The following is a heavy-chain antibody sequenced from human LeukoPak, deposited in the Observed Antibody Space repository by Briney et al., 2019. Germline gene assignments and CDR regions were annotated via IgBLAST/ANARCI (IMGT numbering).Heavy chain of an antibody. CDR3: ARVDTSLVPDAFDI. Sequence: NPSETLSLTCAVYGGSFSGYYWSWIRQPPGKGLEWIGEINHSGSTNYNPSLKSRVTISVDTSKNQFSLKLSSVTAADTAVYYCARVDTSLVPDAFDIWGQGSMVTVSS. CDR2: INHSGST. D-gene: IGHD5-18*01. CDR1: GGSFSGYY. V-gene: IGHV4-34*01. J-gene: IGHJ3*02.